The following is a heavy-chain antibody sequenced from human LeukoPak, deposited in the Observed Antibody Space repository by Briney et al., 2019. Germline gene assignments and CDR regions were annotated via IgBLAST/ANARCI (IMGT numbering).Heavy chain of an antibody. V-gene: IGHV6-1*01. CDR2: TYYRSKWYS. J-gene: IGHJ4*02. D-gene: IGHD6-19*01. CDR1: GESVSSIIGA. Sequence: SQALPVTCAIFGESVSSIIGAWNGISQSPSRGLDWLGRTYYRSKWYSDYGASMKGRITITPDTSKNHFSLQLNSVTPEDTAVYYCARDKGRSGWYTFDYWGQGSLVTVSS. CDR3: ARDKGRSGWYTFDY.